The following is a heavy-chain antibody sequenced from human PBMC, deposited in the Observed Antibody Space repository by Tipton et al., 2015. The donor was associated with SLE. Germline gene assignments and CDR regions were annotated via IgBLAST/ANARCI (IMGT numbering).Heavy chain of an antibody. D-gene: IGHD3-10*01. CDR3: ARDIYNRGRLDY. CDR2: VSLYNHNT. V-gene: IGHV1-18*01. J-gene: IGHJ4*02. Sequence: QLVQSGAELKMPGASVKVSCKASGDTFKTDGITWVRQAPGQGLEWMGWVSLYNHNTNDAQKFQDRVTLTTDTSTNTAYMELRSLRSDDTAVYYCARDIYNRGRLDYWGQGTPVTVSS. CDR1: GDTFKTDG.